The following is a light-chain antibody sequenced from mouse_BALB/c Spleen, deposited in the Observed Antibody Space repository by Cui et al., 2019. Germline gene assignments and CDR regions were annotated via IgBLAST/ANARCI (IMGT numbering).Light chain of an antibody. CDR2: WAS. Sequence: IMMTQSPSSLAVSAGEKVTMSCKSSQSALSSSNKKNYLAWYQQKPGQSTKLLIYWASNRESGVPDRFTGSGSGTDFTLTISSVQAEDLAVYYCHQYLSSYTFGGGTKLEIK. V-gene: IGKV8-27*01. CDR3: HQYLSSYT. CDR1: QSALSSSNKKNY. J-gene: IGKJ2*01.